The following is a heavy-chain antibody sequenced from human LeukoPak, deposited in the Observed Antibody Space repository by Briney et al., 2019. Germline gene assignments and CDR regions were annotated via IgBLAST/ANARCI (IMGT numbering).Heavy chain of an antibody. CDR3: ARDPPDGYLCSSTSCYTPGGYYYYMDV. CDR2: ISAYNGNT. J-gene: IGHJ6*03. D-gene: IGHD2-2*02. V-gene: IGHV1-18*01. CDR1: GYTFTSYG. Sequence: ASVKVSCKASGYTFTSYGISWVRQAPGQGLEWMGWISAYNGNTNYAQKLQGRVTMTTDTSTSTAYMELRSLRSDDTAVYYCARDPPDGYLCSSTSCYTPGGYYYYMDVWGKGTTVTVSS.